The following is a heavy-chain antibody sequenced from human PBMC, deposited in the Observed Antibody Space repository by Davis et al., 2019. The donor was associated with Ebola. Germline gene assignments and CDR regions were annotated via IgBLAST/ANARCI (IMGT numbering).Heavy chain of an antibody. D-gene: IGHD4-17*01. J-gene: IGHJ4*02. Sequence: GESLKISCAASGFAFVNYAMTWVRQAPGKGLEWVSTISPSGRSTYYADSVKGRFTISRDNSKNTLYLQMNSLSADDTAVYYCAKGRSVTTSDYWGQGTLVPVSS. CDR1: GFAFVNYA. CDR2: ISPSGRST. V-gene: IGHV3-23*01. CDR3: AKGRSVTTSDY.